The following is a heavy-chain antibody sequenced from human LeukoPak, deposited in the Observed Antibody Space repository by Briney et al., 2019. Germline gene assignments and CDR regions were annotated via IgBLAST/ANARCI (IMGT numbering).Heavy chain of an antibody. CDR1: GYTFTGYY. V-gene: IGHV1-2*02. CDR3: ARDYYGSGSYPYFDY. D-gene: IGHD3-10*01. CDR2: INPNSGGT. Sequence: ASVKVSCKASGYTFTGYYMHWVRQAPGQGLEWMGWINPNSGGTNYAQKFQGRVTMTRDTSISTAYMELSRLRSDDTAVYYCARDYYGSGSYPYFDYWGQGTLVTVSS. J-gene: IGHJ4*02.